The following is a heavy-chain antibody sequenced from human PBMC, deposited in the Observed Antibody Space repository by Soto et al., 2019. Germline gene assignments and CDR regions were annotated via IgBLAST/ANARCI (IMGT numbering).Heavy chain of an antibody. D-gene: IGHD3-22*01. CDR3: AHGEYYYDTGRGGYACDI. CDR1: GFSLSTSGVG. CDR2: IYWDDDK. V-gene: IGHV2-5*02. J-gene: IGHJ3*02. Sequence: QITLKESGPTLVKPTQTLTLTCTFSGFSLSTSGVGVGWIRQPPGKALEWLALIYWDDDKRYSPSLKSRLTITKDTSKNQVVLTMTNMDPVDTVTYYCAHGEYYYDTGRGGYACDIWGQGTMVTVSS.